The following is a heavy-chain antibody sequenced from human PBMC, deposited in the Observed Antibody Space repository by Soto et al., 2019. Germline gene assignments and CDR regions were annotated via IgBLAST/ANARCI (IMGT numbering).Heavy chain of an antibody. CDR2: ISYDGSNK. D-gene: IGHD2-2*01. J-gene: IGHJ4*02. CDR3: AKDIAGGDIVVVPASNYFDY. Sequence: QVQLVESGGGVVQPGRSLRLSCAASGFTFSSYGMHWVRQAPGKGLEWVAVISYDGSNKYYADSVKGRFTISRDNPKNSLYLQMSSLRGEDTAVYYCAKDIAGGDIVVVPASNYFDYWGQGTLVTLSS. V-gene: IGHV3-30*18. CDR1: GFTFSSYG.